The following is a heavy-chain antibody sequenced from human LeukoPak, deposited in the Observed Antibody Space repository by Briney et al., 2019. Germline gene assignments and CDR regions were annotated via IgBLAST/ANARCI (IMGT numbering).Heavy chain of an antibody. V-gene: IGHV3-11*04. Sequence: GGSLRLSCAASAFIFNNYYMSWIRQAPEKGLECVSYISNSGSTMFYADSVKGRFTISRDNAKNSLYLQMNSLRAEDTAVYYCASASATTVTRRPYGMDVWGQGTTVTVSS. CDR3: ASASATTVTRRPYGMDV. CDR2: ISNSGSTM. CDR1: AFIFNNYY. D-gene: IGHD4-17*01. J-gene: IGHJ6*02.